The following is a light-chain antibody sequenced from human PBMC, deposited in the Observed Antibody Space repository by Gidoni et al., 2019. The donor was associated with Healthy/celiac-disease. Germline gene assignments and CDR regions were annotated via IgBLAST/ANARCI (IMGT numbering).Light chain of an antibody. Sequence: ETVLTHSPGTLSLSPGERATLSCRASQSVSSSYVSWYQQKPGQAPRLIICGASRRATGIADRFSSGGCGKDFTITISRLEPEDFAVYYCQQYGSSLWTFGQGTKVEIK. J-gene: IGKJ1*01. CDR2: GAS. CDR3: QQYGSSLWT. CDR1: QSVSSSY. V-gene: IGKV3-20*01.